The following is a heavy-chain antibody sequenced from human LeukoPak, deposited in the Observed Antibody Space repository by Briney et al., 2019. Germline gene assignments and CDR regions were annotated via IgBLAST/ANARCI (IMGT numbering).Heavy chain of an antibody. Sequence: ASVKVSCKASGYTFTGYYMHWVRQAPGQGLEWMGWISAYNGNTNYAQKLQGRVTMTTDTSTSTAYMELRSPRSDDTAVYYCARDNGDYVYSVYWGQGTLVTVSS. J-gene: IGHJ4*02. CDR2: ISAYNGNT. CDR1: GYTFTGYY. CDR3: ARDNGDYVYSVY. V-gene: IGHV1-18*04. D-gene: IGHD4-17*01.